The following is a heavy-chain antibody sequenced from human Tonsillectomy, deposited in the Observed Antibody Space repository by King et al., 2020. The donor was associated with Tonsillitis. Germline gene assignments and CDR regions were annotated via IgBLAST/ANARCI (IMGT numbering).Heavy chain of an antibody. D-gene: IGHD3-22*01. J-gene: IGHJ4*02. CDR1: GGSITTSSYS. CDR2: IYFIGST. CDR3: ARHSGYYDSSGYSYDH. V-gene: IGHV4-39*01. Sequence: QLQESGPGLVKPSETLSLTCTVSGGSITTSSYSWGWTRHPPGKGLGWIGGIYFIGSTYYNPSLRSRVTISVHTSKNQFSRKLSSVTAADTAVYYCARHSGYYDSSGYSYDHWGQGTLVTVSS.